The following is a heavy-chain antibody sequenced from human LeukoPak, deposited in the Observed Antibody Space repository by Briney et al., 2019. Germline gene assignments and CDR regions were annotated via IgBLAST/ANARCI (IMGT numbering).Heavy chain of an antibody. CDR3: ARGSRTIELGDDY. D-gene: IGHD5-24*01. CDR2: ISSSSSDI. V-gene: IGHV3-11*06. J-gene: IGHJ4*02. Sequence: PGGSLRLSCAASGFTFSDSYMSWIRQTPGKGLEWLSYISSSSSDINYADSAKGRFTISRDNAKNSLYLQMNSLRAEDTAVYYCARGSRTIELGDDYWGQGTLVTVSS. CDR1: GFTFSDSY.